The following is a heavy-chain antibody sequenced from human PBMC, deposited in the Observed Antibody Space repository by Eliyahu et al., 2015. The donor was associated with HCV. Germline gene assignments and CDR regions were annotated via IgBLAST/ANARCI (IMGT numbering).Heavy chain of an antibody. CDR1: GFTFSNAW. Sequence: EVQLVESGGGLVKPGGSLRLSCAASGFTFSNAWMNWVRQAPGRGLEWVGRIKSKTDGGTTDYAAPVKGRFTISRDDSKNTLYLQMNSLKTEDTAVYYCTTRLNWNYSVGSPRMTDYYYYGMDVWGQGTTVTVSS. D-gene: IGHD1-7*01. J-gene: IGHJ6*02. V-gene: IGHV3-15*07. CDR2: IKSKTDGGTT. CDR3: TTRLNWNYSVGSPRMTDYYYYGMDV.